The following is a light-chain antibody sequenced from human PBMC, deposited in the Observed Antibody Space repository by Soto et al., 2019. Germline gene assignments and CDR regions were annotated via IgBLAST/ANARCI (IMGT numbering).Light chain of an antibody. J-gene: IGKJ1*01. Sequence: EIVLTQSPGTLSLSPGERATLSCRASQSVSSSYLAWYQQKPGQAPRLLIYGASSRATGTPDRFSGGGSGTDFTLTISRLEPEDFAVYYCQQYGSSRRWTFGQGTKVDI. V-gene: IGKV3-20*01. CDR3: QQYGSSRRWT. CDR2: GAS. CDR1: QSVSSSY.